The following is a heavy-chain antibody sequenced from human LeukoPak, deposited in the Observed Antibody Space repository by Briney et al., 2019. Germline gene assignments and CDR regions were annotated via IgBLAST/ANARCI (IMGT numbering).Heavy chain of an antibody. CDR3: ARGPVTWLLDY. CDR2: IYTSGST. D-gene: IGHD5-18*01. CDR1: GGSISRYY. V-gene: IGHV4-4*07. Sequence: PSETLSLTCTVSGGSISRYYWSWIRQPAGKGLEWIGRIYTSGSTNYNPSLKSRVTMSVDTSKNQFSLKLSSVTGADTAVYYCARGPVTWLLDYWGQGTLVTVSS. J-gene: IGHJ4*02.